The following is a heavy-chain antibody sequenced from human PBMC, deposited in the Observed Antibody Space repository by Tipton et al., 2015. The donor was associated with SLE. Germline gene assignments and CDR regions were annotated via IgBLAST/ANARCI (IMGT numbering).Heavy chain of an antibody. V-gene: IGHV4-39*07. D-gene: IGHD3-10*01. CDR3: ARRDVNLVRGNDY. CDR2: FYYSGST. CDR1: GASFIISTYY. J-gene: IGHJ4*02. Sequence: TLSLTCSVSGASFIISTYYWGWIRQPPGKGLEWIGTFYYSGSTYYNPSLKSRVTISVDTSKNQSSLKLTSATAADTAVYYCARRDVNLVRGNDYWGQGTLVTVSS.